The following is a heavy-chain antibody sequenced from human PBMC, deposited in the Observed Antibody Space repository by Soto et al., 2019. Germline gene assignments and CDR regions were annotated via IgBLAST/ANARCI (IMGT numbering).Heavy chain of an antibody. CDR3: AKYAPPNYDFWSGYAYYYSYGMDV. D-gene: IGHD3-3*01. V-gene: IGHV3-23*01. CDR1: GFTFSSYA. Sequence: GGSLRLSCAASGFTFSSYAMSWVRQAPGKGLEWVSAISGSGGSTYYADSVKGRFTISRDNSKNTLYLQMNSLRAEDTAVYYCAKYAPPNYDFWSGYAYYYSYGMDVWGQGTTVTVSS. J-gene: IGHJ6*02. CDR2: ISGSGGST.